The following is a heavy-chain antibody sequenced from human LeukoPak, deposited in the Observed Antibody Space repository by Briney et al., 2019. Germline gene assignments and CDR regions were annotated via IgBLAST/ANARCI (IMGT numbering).Heavy chain of an antibody. V-gene: IGHV3-23*01. CDR1: GFTFSSYG. D-gene: IGHD2-2*03. CDR2: ISGSGDRT. J-gene: IGHJ5*02. CDR3: AKRGYCSGITRYLNYFDP. Sequence: GGSLRLSCAASGFTFSSYGMSWVRQAPGKGLEWVSDISGSGDRTDYADSVKGRLTISRDNSKDTVYLEMNSVRAEDTAIYYCAKRGYCSGITRYLNYFDPWGQGTLVTVSS.